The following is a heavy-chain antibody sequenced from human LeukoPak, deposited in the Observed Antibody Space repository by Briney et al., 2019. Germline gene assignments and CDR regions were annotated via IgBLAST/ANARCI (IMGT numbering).Heavy chain of an antibody. J-gene: IGHJ5*02. CDR1: GYNFRDYY. CDR3: ARRRPYCTNGVCPNSNWFDP. CDR2: TNPNSGGT. V-gene: IGHV1-2*02. Sequence: GASVKVSCKASGYNFRDYYIHWVRQAPGQGLEWMGWTNPNSGGTNYAQKLQGRVTMTRDTSISTAYMELSRLRSDDTAVYYCARRRPYCTNGVCPNSNWFDPWGQGTLVTVSS. D-gene: IGHD2-8*01.